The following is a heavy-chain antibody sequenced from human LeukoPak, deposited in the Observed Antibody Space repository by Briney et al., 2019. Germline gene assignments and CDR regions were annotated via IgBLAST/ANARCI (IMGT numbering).Heavy chain of an antibody. V-gene: IGHV1-69*13. CDR3: ARSDSGYSYGWYYFDY. Sequence: SVKVSCKASGGTFSSYAISWVRQAPGQGLEWMGGIIPIFGTANYAQKFQGRVTITADESTSTAYMEPSSLRSEDTAVYYCARSDSGYSYGWYYFDYWGQGTLVTVSS. CDR2: IIPIFGTA. D-gene: IGHD5-18*01. J-gene: IGHJ4*02. CDR1: GGTFSSYA.